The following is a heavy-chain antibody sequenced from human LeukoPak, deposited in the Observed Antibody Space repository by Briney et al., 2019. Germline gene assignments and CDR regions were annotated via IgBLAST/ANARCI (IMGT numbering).Heavy chain of an antibody. J-gene: IGHJ4*02. Sequence: GGSLRLSCVASGFTFSNYLMNWVRQAPGKGLEWVSGISHSGGSIYYADSVKGRFTISRDNSKNTLYLQMDRLRVEETAVYYCAMALDYWGQGTLVTVSS. CDR2: ISHSGGSI. CDR1: GFTFSNYL. V-gene: IGHV3-23*01. CDR3: AMALDY.